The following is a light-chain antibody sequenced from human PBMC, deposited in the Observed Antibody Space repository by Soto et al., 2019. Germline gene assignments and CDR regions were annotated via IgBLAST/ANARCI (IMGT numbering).Light chain of an antibody. J-gene: IGKJ1*01. CDR2: KAS. Sequence: DIPRTQSPSTLSGSVGDRVTITCRASQTISSWLAWYQQKPGKAPKLLIYKASTLKSGVPSRFSGSGSGTEFTLTISSLQPDDVATYYCKHYNSYSEAFGQGTKVELK. CDR1: QTISSW. V-gene: IGKV1-5*03. CDR3: KHYNSYSEA.